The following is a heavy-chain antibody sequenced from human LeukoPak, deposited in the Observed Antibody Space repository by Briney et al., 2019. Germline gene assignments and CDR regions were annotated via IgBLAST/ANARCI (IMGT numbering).Heavy chain of an antibody. V-gene: IGHV4-39*01. CDR2: IYFSGST. CDR1: AGSLSSSSYY. D-gene: IGHD2-15*01. J-gene: IGHJ4*02. CDR3: ARQVGGCSAGSCYVVY. Sequence: SETLSLTCTVSAGSLSSSSYYWGWIRQPPGKGLEWIGSIYFSGSTYYNPSLKSRVTMSVDTSKNQFSLKLSSVTAADTAVYYCARQVGGCSAGSCYVVYRGQGTLVTVSS.